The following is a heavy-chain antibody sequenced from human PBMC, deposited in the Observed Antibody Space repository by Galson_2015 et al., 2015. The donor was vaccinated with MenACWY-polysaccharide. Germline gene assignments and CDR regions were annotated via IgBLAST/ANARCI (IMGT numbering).Heavy chain of an antibody. CDR2: IYYDGSKK. D-gene: IGHD4-11*01. CDR3: SRLQSKYMDV. V-gene: IGHV3-30*12. J-gene: IGHJ6*04. CDR1: GFAFRSYG. Sequence: SLRLSCAASGFAFRSYGMHWVRQAPGKGLEWVTLIYYDGSKKEYADSVKGRFTISGDNSKNTLYLQMDSLRAEDTAVYYCSRLQSKYMDVWGKGTTVTVSS.